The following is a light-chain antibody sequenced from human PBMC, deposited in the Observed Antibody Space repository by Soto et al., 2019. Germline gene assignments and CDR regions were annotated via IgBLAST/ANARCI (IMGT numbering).Light chain of an antibody. V-gene: IGKV3-20*01. Sequence: EIVLTQSPDTLSLSPRQRATLSCRASQSISSSFLAWYQQKPGQAPRLLIYGASSRATGIPDRFGGSGSGTDFTLTISRLEPEDFAVYYCQQCGSSPETFGQGTKVDIK. CDR2: GAS. J-gene: IGKJ1*01. CDR3: QQCGSSPET. CDR1: QSISSSF.